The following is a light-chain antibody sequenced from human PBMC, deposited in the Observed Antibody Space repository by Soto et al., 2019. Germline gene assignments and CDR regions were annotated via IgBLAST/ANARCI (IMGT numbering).Light chain of an antibody. J-gene: IGLJ3*02. V-gene: IGLV4-69*01. CDR2: LNSDGSH. Sequence: QSVLTQPPSASASLGASVKLTCTLSSGHNSYAIAWHQQQPEKGPRYLMKLNSDGSHSKGDGIPDRFSGSSSGAERYLTISSLQSEDEADYYCQTWSTDNRVFGGGTQLTVL. CDR1: SGHNSYA. CDR3: QTWSTDNRV.